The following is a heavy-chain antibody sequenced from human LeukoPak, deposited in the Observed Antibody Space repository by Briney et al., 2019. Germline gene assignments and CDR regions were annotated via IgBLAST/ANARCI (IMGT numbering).Heavy chain of an antibody. V-gene: IGHV3-74*01. Sequence: GGSLRLSCAASGFTFSSYWMHWVRQAPGKGLVWVSRINSDGSSTSYADSVKGRFIISRDNAKNTLYLQMNSLRAEDTAVYYCARVDDYIWGSYRTDYWGQGTLVTVSS. D-gene: IGHD3-16*02. CDR3: ARVDDYIWGSYRTDY. CDR1: GFTFSSYW. J-gene: IGHJ4*02. CDR2: INSDGSST.